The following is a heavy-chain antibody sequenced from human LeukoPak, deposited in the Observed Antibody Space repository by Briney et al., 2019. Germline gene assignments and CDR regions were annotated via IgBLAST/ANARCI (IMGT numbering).Heavy chain of an antibody. J-gene: IGHJ5*02. CDR2: ISFSGST. CDR1: GASISNYY. D-gene: IGHD3-16*01. V-gene: IGHV4-4*07. CDR3: ARDSGTKGEVRFDP. Sequence: SETLSLTCTVSGASISNYYWSWIRQPAAKGLEWIGRISFSGSTDYNPSLKSRVAMSLDSSKTQFSLKLSSVTAADTAIYYCARDSGTKGEVRFDPWGQGILVTVSA.